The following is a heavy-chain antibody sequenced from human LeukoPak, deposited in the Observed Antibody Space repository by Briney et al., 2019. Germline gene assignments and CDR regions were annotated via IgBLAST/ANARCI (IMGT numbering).Heavy chain of an antibody. Sequence: ASVKVSCKSSGDTFTTFAINWVRQAPGQGLEWMGWINTNTGNPTYAQGFTGRFVFSLDTSVTTAYLQISSLKAEDTAVYYCTRGPGTGYFDLWGRGTLVTVSS. CDR3: TRGPGTGYFDL. CDR2: INTNTGNP. V-gene: IGHV7-4-1*02. D-gene: IGHD1-1*01. CDR1: GDTFTTFA. J-gene: IGHJ2*01.